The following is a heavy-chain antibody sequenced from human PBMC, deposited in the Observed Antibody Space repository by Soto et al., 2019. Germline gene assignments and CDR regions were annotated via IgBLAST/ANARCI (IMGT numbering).Heavy chain of an antibody. J-gene: IGHJ5*02. V-gene: IGHV1-69*13. CDR2: IIPIFGTA. CDR1: GGTFSSYA. CDR3: ARILYYDSSGYSDWFDP. Sequence: SVKVSCKASGGTFSSYAISWVRQAPGQGLEWMGGIIPIFGTANYAQKFQGRVTITADESTSAAYMELSSLRSEDTAVYYCARILYYDSSGYSDWFDPWGQGTLVTVSS. D-gene: IGHD3-22*01.